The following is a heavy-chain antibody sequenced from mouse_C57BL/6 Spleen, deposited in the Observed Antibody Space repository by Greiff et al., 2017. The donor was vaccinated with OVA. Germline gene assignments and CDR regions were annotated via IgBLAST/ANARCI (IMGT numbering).Heavy chain of an antibody. J-gene: IGHJ2*01. V-gene: IGHV5-4*01. Sequence: EVHLVESGGGLVKPGGSLKLSCAASGFTFSSYAMPWVRQTPEKRLEWVAIISDGGSSTYYPANVKGRSTITIDNSTNNPSLQMSHLQSEDTAMYYCAKGGGGYDGYYVDYWGQGTTLTVSS. CDR3: AKGGGGYDGYYVDY. CDR2: ISDGGSST. CDR1: GFTFSSYA. D-gene: IGHD2-3*01.